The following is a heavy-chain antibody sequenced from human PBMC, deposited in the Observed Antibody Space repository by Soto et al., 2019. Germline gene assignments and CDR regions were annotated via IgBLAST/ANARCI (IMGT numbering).Heavy chain of an antibody. J-gene: IGHJ4*02. D-gene: IGHD2-2*01. CDR2: ISSAGDSS. V-gene: IGHV3-48*03. CDR3: ARVYCSTTTCHVQAFDS. CDR1: GFTFSSYE. Sequence: GGSLRLSCAASGFTFSSYEMNWVRQAPGKTLEWVSYISSAGDSSYYADSVKSRFTISRDNAKNSLYLQMNSLRVEDTAVYYCARVYCSTTTCHVQAFDSWGQGTLVTVSS.